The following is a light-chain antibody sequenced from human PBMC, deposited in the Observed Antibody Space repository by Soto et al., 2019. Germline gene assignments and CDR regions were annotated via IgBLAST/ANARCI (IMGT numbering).Light chain of an antibody. J-gene: IGLJ1*01. CDR1: SSDVGGYKY. CDR3: SAYTSGSTDV. CDR2: DVS. Sequence: QSVLTQPASVSGSPGQSIAISCTGTSSDVGGYKYVSWYQQHPDKAPKLMIYDVSNRPSGVSDRFSGSKSGNTASLTITGLQAEDEAEYYCSAYTSGSTDVFGTGTKLTVL. V-gene: IGLV2-14*03.